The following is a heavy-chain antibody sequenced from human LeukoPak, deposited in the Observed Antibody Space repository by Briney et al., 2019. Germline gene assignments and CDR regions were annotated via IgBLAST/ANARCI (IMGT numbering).Heavy chain of an antibody. Sequence: ASVKVSCKVSGYTLTELSMHWVRQAPGKGLEWMGGFDPEDGETIYAQKFQGRVTMTEDTSTDTAYMELSSLRSEDTAVYYCATFSITMIAFDLWGRGTLVTVSS. J-gene: IGHJ2*01. CDR3: ATFSITMIAFDL. CDR1: GYTLTELS. D-gene: IGHD3-22*01. V-gene: IGHV1-24*01. CDR2: FDPEDGET.